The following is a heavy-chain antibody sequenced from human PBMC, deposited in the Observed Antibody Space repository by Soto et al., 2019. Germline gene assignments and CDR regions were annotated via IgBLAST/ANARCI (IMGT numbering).Heavy chain of an antibody. CDR1: GYKFTSYW. CDR2: IDPGDSYP. Sequence: GESLKISCKGSGYKFTSYWISWVRQMPGKGLEWMGRIDPGDSYPSYSPSFQGHVTISADTSISTAYLQWSSLKASDTAIYYCAGKRMEIPGAYYYGMDVWGQGTTVTVSS. D-gene: IGHD1-7*01. CDR3: AGKRMEIPGAYYYGMDV. V-gene: IGHV5-10-1*01. J-gene: IGHJ6*02.